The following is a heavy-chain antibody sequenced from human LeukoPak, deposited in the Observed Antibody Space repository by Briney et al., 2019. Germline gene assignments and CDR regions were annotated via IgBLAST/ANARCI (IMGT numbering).Heavy chain of an antibody. Sequence: PSQTLSLTCAVSGGSISSGGYSWSWIRQHPGKGLEWIGYIYYSGSTYYNPSLKSRVTISVDTSKNQFSLKLSSVTAADTAVYYCARANSGYDFDYWGQGTLVTVSS. D-gene: IGHD5-12*01. CDR2: IYYSGST. CDR3: ARANSGYDFDY. J-gene: IGHJ4*02. CDR1: GGSISSGGYS. V-gene: IGHV4-31*11.